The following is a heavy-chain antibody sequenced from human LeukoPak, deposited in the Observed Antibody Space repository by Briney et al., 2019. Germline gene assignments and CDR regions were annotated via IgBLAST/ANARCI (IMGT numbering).Heavy chain of an antibody. Sequence: ASVKVPCKASGYTFTGYYMHWVRQAPGQGLEWMGWINPNSGGTNYAQKFQGRVTMTRDTSISTAYMELSRLTSDDTAMYYCARTIVLVPAAFYFDYWGQGTLVTVSS. J-gene: IGHJ4*02. D-gene: IGHD2-2*01. CDR1: GYTFTGYY. CDR2: INPNSGGT. CDR3: ARTIVLVPAAFYFDY. V-gene: IGHV1-2*02.